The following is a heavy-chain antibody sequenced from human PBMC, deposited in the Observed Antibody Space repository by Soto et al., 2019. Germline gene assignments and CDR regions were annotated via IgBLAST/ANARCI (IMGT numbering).Heavy chain of an antibody. J-gene: IGHJ4*02. CDR1: GGSISSNSFY. D-gene: IGHD5-12*01. V-gene: IGHV4-39*01. CDR2: IYYTGTT. CDR3: VTIQWMFLAY. Sequence: QLQLQESGPGLVKPSETLSLACSVSGGSISSNSFYWGWIRQPPGKGLEWIGTIYYTGTTYYNPSLEGRATISVDTSKNQFSLKLSSVTAADTAVYYCVTIQWMFLAYWGQGTLVSVSS.